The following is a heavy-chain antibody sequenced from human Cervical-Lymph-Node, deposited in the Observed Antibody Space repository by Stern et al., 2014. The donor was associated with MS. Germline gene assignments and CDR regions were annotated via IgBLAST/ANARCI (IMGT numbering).Heavy chain of an antibody. J-gene: IGHJ3*02. Sequence: QLVQSGAEVKKPWESLKISCKGSGYSFTSSWIGWVRQMPGKGLEWVGLMYPGDSDTRYSPSFQGQVTISADKSISTAYLQWSSLKASDTAIYYCARFLDVSGSYVAFDIWGQGTMVTVSS. CDR3: ARFLDVSGSYVAFDI. D-gene: IGHD3-16*01. CDR2: MYPGDSDT. V-gene: IGHV5-51*01. CDR1: GYSFTSSW.